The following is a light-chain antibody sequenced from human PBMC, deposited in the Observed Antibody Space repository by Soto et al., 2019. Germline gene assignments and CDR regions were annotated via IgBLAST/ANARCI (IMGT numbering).Light chain of an antibody. CDR1: SSDVGGYNY. CDR3: SSYGGDNNVV. J-gene: IGLJ2*01. Sequence: QSVLTQTPSASGSPGQSVTISCTGTSSDVGGYNYVSWYQQHPGAAPKLMIYEVVKRPSGVPDRFSGSKSGNTASLTVSGLQAEDESDYYCSSYGGDNNVVFGGGTKLTVL. CDR2: EVV. V-gene: IGLV2-8*01.